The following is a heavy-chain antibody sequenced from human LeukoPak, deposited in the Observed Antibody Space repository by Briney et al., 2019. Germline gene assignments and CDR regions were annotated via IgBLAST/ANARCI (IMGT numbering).Heavy chain of an antibody. CDR2: INPNSGGT. CDR3: ARVAAPSIFYFDY. J-gene: IGHJ4*02. CDR1: GYTFTGYY. V-gene: IGHV1-2*02. Sequence: GASVKVSCKASGYTFTGYYMHWVRQAPGQGLEWMGWINPNSGGTNYAQKFQGRVTMTRDTSISTAYMELSRLRSDDTAVYYCARVAAPSIFYFDYWGQGTLVTVSS. D-gene: IGHD3-3*01.